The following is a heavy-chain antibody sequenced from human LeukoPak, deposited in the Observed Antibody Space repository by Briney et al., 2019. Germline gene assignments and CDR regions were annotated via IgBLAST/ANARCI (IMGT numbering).Heavy chain of an antibody. D-gene: IGHD2-8*01. CDR3: AKWSSTLKAFDF. CDR2: THYTGNT. CDR1: GDSINSYY. J-gene: IGHJ4*02. Sequence: SETLSLTCSVSGDSINSYYWNWIRQPPGKELEWIGYTHYTGNTKSNPSLKSRVTTSVDTSKSQFSLKLSSVTAADTAVYYCAKWSSTLKAFDFWGQGTLVTVSS. V-gene: IGHV4-59*08.